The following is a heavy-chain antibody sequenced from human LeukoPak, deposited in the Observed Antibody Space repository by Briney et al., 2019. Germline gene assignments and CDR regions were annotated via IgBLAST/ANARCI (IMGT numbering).Heavy chain of an antibody. Sequence: PGGSLSLSCAASGFTFSSYWMSWVRQAPGKGLEWVANIKQDGSEKYYVDSVKGRFTISRDNAKNSLYLQMNSLRAEDTAVYYCARERGYSYGFYYFDYWGQGTLVTVSS. J-gene: IGHJ4*02. CDR3: ARERGYSYGFYYFDY. D-gene: IGHD5-18*01. CDR1: GFTFSSYW. CDR2: IKQDGSEK. V-gene: IGHV3-7*01.